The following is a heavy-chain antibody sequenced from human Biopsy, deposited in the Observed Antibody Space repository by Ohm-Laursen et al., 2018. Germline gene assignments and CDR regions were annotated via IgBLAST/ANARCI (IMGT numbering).Heavy chain of an antibody. CDR1: GDSVRSGSFY. D-gene: IGHD6-19*01. CDR2: IYDRGSTA. J-gene: IGHJ4*02. V-gene: IGHV4-61*01. Sequence: ETLSLTCIVSGDSVRSGSFYWTWIRQPPGQGLEYIGYIYDRGSTANYNPSLESRVTMSVDMPKNQFSLKLSSVTAADTAIYYCARGMRSSGWPYFDPWGQGTLVTVSS. CDR3: ARGMRSSGWPYFDP.